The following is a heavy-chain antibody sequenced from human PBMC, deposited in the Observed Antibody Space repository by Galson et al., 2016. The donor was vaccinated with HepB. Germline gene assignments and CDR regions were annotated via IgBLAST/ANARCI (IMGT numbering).Heavy chain of an antibody. CDR1: GFPFDDYG. J-gene: IGHJ4*02. CDR2: INWNGGST. D-gene: IGHD4-23*01. V-gene: IGHV3-20*04. CDR3: ARGRRQDYGGSADY. Sequence: SLRLSCAASGFPFDDYGLSWVRQAPGKGLEWVSGINWNGGSTGYADSVKGRFTISRDNAKNSLYLQMNSLRAEDTALTYCARGRRQDYGGSADYWGQGTLGTVSS.